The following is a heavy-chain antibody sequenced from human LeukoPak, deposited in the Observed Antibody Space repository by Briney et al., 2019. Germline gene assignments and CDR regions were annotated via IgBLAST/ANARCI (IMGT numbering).Heavy chain of an antibody. CDR2: INQDGSEK. CDR1: GFTFSNYW. D-gene: IGHD2-15*01. J-gene: IGHJ6*02. CDR3: AYSGGRSIGMDV. V-gene: IGHV3-7*01. Sequence: GGSLRLSCAASGFTFSNYWMTWVRQAPGQGLEWVANINQDGSEKYYLDSVKGRFTISRGNAKNSLYLQMNSLRAEDTAVYYCAYSGGRSIGMDVWGQGTTVTVSS.